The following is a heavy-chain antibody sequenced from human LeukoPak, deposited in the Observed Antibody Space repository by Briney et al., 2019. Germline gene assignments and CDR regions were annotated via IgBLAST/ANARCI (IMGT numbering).Heavy chain of an antibody. D-gene: IGHD3-10*01. CDR3: ARAPELFYFDY. J-gene: IGHJ4*02. V-gene: IGHV4-38-2*02. Sequence: EWIGSIYYSGSTYYNPSLKSRVTISLDTSKNQFSLKMSSVTAADTAVYYCARAPELFYFDYWGQGTLVTVSS. CDR2: IYYSGST.